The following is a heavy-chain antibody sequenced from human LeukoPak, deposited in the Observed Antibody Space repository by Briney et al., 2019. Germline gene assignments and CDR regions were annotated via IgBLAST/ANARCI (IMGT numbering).Heavy chain of an antibody. J-gene: IGHJ4*02. V-gene: IGHV4-31*03. Sequence: PSETLSLTCTVSGGSISSGGYYWSWIRQDTGKGLEWIGYIYYSGSTDYNPSLKSRVTISVDTSKNQFSLKLSSVTAADTAVYYCARVVLTTVELRFDYWGQGSQVTVSS. CDR2: IYYSGST. CDR1: GGSISSGGYY. CDR3: ARVVLTTVELRFDY. D-gene: IGHD4-11*01.